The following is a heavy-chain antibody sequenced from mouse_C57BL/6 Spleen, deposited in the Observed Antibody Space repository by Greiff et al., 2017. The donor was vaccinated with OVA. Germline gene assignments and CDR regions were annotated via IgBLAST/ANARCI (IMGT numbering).Heavy chain of an antibody. V-gene: IGHV1-80*01. Sequence: VQLQESGAELVKPGASVKISCKASGYAFSSYWMNWVKQRPGKGLEWIGQIYPGDGDTNYNGKFKGKATLTADKSSSTAYMQLSSLTSEDSAVYVCARGGNRFYYFDYWGQGTTLTVSS. CDR2: IYPGDGDT. J-gene: IGHJ2*01. CDR3: ARGGNRFYYFDY. CDR1: GYAFSSYW. D-gene: IGHD2-1*01.